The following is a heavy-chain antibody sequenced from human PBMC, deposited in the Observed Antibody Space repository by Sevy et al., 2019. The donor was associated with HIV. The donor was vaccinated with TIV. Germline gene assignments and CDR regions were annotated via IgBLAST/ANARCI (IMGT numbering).Heavy chain of an antibody. Sequence: ASVKVSCEAAGGTFNRHAISWVRQAPGQGLEWMGGIIPIFGRGNYAQQFLDRVTITADESTSTVYMELRSLRSDDTAVYYCAKGREDIVPVPAVRLYYQNGMDVWGQGTTVTVSS. CDR1: GGTFNRHA. V-gene: IGHV1-69*13. J-gene: IGHJ6*02. CDR3: AKGREDIVPVPAVRLYYQNGMDV. D-gene: IGHD2-2*01. CDR2: IIPIFGRG.